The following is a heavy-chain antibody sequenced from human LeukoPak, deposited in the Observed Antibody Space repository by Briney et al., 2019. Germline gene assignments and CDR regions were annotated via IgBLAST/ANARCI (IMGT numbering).Heavy chain of an antibody. V-gene: IGHV3-48*02. Sequence: GGSLRLSCAASGLTLSGYSVNWVRQAPGKGLEWISYSSGSNTIYYADSVKGRFTISRNNAKNSLFLQMNSLRDEDTAVYYCVRTGGYSYGPFEYWGQGTLVTVSS. CDR2: SSGSNTI. D-gene: IGHD5-18*01. CDR1: GLTLSGYS. J-gene: IGHJ4*02. CDR3: VRTGGYSYGPFEY.